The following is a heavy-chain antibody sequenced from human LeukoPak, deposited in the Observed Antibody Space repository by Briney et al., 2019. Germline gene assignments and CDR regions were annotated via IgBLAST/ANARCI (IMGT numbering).Heavy chain of an antibody. CDR2: ISYDGSNK. D-gene: IGHD3-22*01. CDR3: ARGNRGGYYDSSGYSNQ. J-gene: IGHJ4*02. CDR1: GFTFSSYA. V-gene: IGHV3-30-3*01. Sequence: GRSLRLSCAASGFTFSSYAMHWVRQAPGKGLEWVAIISYDGSNKYYADSVKGRFTISRDNPKNTLYLQMNSLRAEDTAVYYCARGNRGGYYDSSGYSNQWGQGTLVTVSS.